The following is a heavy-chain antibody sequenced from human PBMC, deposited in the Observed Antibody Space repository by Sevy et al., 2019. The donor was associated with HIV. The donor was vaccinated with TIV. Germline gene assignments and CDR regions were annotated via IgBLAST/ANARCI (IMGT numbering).Heavy chain of an antibody. V-gene: IGHV3-30*18. Sequence: GGSLRLSCAASGFTFGTYDMHWVRQAPGKGLEWVAIISYDGSYRYYAYSVRGRFSMSRDNSKNTMYLQMSGLLIEDTAVYYCAKNRPPGGSLFSRHGMDVWGRGTTVTVSS. CDR2: ISYDGSYR. CDR3: AKNRPPGGSLFSRHGMDV. J-gene: IGHJ6*02. CDR1: GFTFGTYD. D-gene: IGHD3-16*01.